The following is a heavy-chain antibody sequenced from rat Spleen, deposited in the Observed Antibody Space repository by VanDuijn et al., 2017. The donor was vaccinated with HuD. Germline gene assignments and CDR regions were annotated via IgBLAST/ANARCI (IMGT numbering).Heavy chain of an antibody. J-gene: IGHJ1*01. D-gene: IGHD3-8*01. CDR3: ATSPYYCYFDF. Sequence: EVQLVESGGGLVQPGRSLKLSCAASGFTFSNYGMHWIRQAPTKGLEWVASISPSGGSTYYRDSVKGRFIISRDIAKSTLYLQMDSLRSEDTATYYCATSPYYCYFDFWGPGTMVTVSS. CDR2: ISPSGGST. CDR1: GFTFSNYG. V-gene: IGHV5-19*01.